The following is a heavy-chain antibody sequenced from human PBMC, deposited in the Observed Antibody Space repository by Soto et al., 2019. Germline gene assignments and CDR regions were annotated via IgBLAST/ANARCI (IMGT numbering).Heavy chain of an antibody. V-gene: IGHV1-69*13. CDR1: GGTFNNYP. CDR3: ARGRGYSGDDHYYYFDMDV. J-gene: IGHJ6*02. Sequence: SVKVSCKASGGTFNNYPITWVRQAPGEGLEWMGGSIPIFGTANYAQKLQGRVTISVDESTSTAYMELSSPRSEDTAVYYCARGRGYSGDDHYYYFDMDVWGQGTTVTVSS. CDR2: SIPIFGTA. D-gene: IGHD5-12*01.